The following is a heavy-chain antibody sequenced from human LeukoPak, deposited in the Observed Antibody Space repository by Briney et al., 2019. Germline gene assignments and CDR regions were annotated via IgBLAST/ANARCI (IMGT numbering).Heavy chain of an antibody. Sequence: ASVKVSCRASGYTFTSYYMHWVRQAPGQGLEWMGIINPSGGSTSYAQKFQGRVTMTRDTSTSTVYMELSSLRSEDTAVYYCARAGTVTDIDYWGQGTLVTVSS. CDR1: GYTFTSYY. CDR2: INPSGGST. D-gene: IGHD4-17*01. J-gene: IGHJ4*02. V-gene: IGHV1-46*01. CDR3: ARAGTVTDIDY.